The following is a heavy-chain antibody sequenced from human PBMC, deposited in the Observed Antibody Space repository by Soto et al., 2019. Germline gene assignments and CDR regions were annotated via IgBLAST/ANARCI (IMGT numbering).Heavy chain of an antibody. CDR2: INPNGGST. Sequence: QVQLVQSGAEVKRPGASVKVSCKASGYTFTTYYMHWVRQAPGQGLEWLGIINPNGGSTTYAQKVQGRVTMTRDTSTSTVYLELSSLRSEDTAVYYCARAGYCSGGTSFHGNCDYWGQGTLVTVSA. V-gene: IGHV1-46*01. D-gene: IGHD2-15*01. CDR3: ARAGYCSGGTSFHGNCDY. CDR1: GYTFTTYY. J-gene: IGHJ4*02.